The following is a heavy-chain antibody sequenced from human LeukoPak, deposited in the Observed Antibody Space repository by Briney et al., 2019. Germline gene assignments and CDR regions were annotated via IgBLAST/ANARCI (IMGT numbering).Heavy chain of an antibody. CDR2: IIPIFGTA. J-gene: IGHJ3*02. V-gene: IGHV1-69*06. Sequence: SVKVSCKASGGTFSSHAISWVRQAPGQGLEWMGGIIPIFGTANYAQKFQGRVTITADKSTSTAYMELSSLRSEDTAVYYCARVAAVAGTMAFDIWGQGTMVTVSS. D-gene: IGHD6-19*01. CDR3: ARVAAVAGTMAFDI. CDR1: GGTFSSHA.